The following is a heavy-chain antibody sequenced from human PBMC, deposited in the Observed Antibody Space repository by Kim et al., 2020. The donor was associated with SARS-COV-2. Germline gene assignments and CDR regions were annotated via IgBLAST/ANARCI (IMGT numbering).Heavy chain of an antibody. CDR1: GFTFSSYS. CDR3: ARNYYGSGSYSYNWFDP. V-gene: IGHV3-21*01. CDR2: ISSSSSYI. Sequence: GGSLRLSCAASGFTFSSYSMNWVRQAPGKGLEWVSSISSSSSYIYYADSVKGRFTISRDNAKNSLYLQMNSLRAEDTAVYYCARNYYGSGSYSYNWFDPWGQGTLVTVSS. D-gene: IGHD3-10*01. J-gene: IGHJ5*02.